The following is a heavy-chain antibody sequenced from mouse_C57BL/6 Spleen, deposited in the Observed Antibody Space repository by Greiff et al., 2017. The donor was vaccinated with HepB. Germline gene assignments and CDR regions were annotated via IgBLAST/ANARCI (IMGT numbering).Heavy chain of an antibody. J-gene: IGHJ4*01. CDR3: ARDDGYGAMDY. CDR2: ISDGGSYT. CDR1: GFTFSSYA. D-gene: IGHD2-3*01. V-gene: IGHV5-4*01. Sequence: EVQLVESGGGLVKPGGSLKLSCAASGFTFSSYAMSWVRQTPEKRLEWVATISDGGSYTYYPDNVKGRFTLSRDNAKNNLYLQMSHLKTEDTAMYYCARDDGYGAMDYWGQGTSVTVSS.